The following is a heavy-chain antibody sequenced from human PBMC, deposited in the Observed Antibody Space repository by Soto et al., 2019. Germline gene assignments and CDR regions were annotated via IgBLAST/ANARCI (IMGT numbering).Heavy chain of an antibody. J-gene: IGHJ6*02. CDR1: GGTFSSYA. D-gene: IGHD5-12*01. CDR2: IIPIFGTA. V-gene: IGHV1-69*06. CDR3: ARGRRDGYKNLNYYYGMDV. Sequence: QVQLVQSGAEVKKPGSSVKVSCKASGGTFSSYAISWVRQAPGQGLEWMGGIIPIFGTANYAQKFQGRVTITADKSTSTAYMELSSLRSEDTAVYYCARGRRDGYKNLNYYYGMDVWGQGTTVTVSS.